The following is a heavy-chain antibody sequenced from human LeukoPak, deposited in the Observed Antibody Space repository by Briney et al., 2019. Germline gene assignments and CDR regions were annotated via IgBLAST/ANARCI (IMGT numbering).Heavy chain of an antibody. CDR3: ARAQTTEADSFDV. CDR1: GFTFSSYW. Sequence: GGSLRLSCAASGFTFSSYWMSWVRQAPGKGLEWVANIKQDGSEKYYVDSVKGRFTISRDNAKNSLYLQMNSLRAEDTAVYYCARAQTTEADSFDVWGQGTMVTVSS. J-gene: IGHJ3*01. V-gene: IGHV3-7*01. D-gene: IGHD1-7*01. CDR2: IKQDGSEK.